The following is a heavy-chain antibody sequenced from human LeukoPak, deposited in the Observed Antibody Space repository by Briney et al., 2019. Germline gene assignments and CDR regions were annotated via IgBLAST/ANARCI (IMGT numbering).Heavy chain of an antibody. CDR3: TKDLTGYYDY. J-gene: IGHJ4*02. V-gene: IGHV3-74*01. CDR2: INTDGSTT. D-gene: IGHD3-9*01. Sequence: GGARRLSCAVSGFTFSNFWMHWVRQAPGKGLVWVSRINTDGSTTTYADSVKGRFTISRDNAKNTLYLQMNSLRAEDTAIYYCTKDLTGYYDYWGQGTLVSASS. CDR1: GFTFSNFW.